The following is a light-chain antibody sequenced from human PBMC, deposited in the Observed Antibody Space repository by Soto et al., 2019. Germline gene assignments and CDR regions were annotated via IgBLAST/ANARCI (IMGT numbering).Light chain of an antibody. CDR2: GAS. V-gene: IGKV3-20*01. Sequence: QSPGTLSLSPGERATLSCRASQCVSNNYLAWYQQTPGQATRLLIYGASNRATGIPDRFSGSGSGTDFTLTISRLEPEDFAVYYCQQFNYWPPITFGQGTRLDI. J-gene: IGKJ5*01. CDR1: QCVSNNY. CDR3: QQFNYWPPIT.